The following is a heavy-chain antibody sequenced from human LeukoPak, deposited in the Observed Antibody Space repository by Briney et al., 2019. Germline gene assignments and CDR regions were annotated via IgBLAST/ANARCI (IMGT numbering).Heavy chain of an antibody. CDR2: IHSTGIT. CDR1: RGSITSYY. D-gene: IGHD7-27*01. CDR3: ARDKPKLGIYAFDI. Sequence: SETLSLTCSVSRGSITSYYWGWVRQTPGEGLEWIGYIHSTGITKFNPSLWNRVTISVDTSKNQFSLKLSSVTAADTAVYYCARDKPKLGIYAFDIWGQGTMVTVSS. V-gene: IGHV4-59*01. J-gene: IGHJ3*02.